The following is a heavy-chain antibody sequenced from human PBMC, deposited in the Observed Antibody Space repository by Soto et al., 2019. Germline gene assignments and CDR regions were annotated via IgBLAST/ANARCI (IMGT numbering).Heavy chain of an antibody. D-gene: IGHD1-7*01. V-gene: IGHV4-4*02. CDR1: GGSFTSNNW. CDR2: IYRTGST. J-gene: IGHJ4*02. CDR3: ASRDPGTSVDY. Sequence: QVQLQESGPGLVKPSGTLSLTCAVSGGSFTSNNWWTWVRQPPGQGLEWIGEIYRTGSTNYNPSLKRRVTISLDKSDKQIALKVTSLTAADTAVYYCASRDPGTSVDYWGQGTLVTVSS.